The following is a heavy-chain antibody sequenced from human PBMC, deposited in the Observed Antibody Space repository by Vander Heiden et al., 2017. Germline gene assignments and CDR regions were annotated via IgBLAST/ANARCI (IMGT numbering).Heavy chain of an antibody. CDR3: AKDRGGMDV. CDR2: ISYDGSNK. V-gene: IGHV3-30*18. Sequence: QVQLLESGGGVVQPGRSLRLSCAASGFTFSSYGMHWVRQAPGKGLEWVAVISYDGSNKYYADSVKGRFTISRDNSKNTLYLQMNSLRAEDTAVYYCAKDRGGMDVWGQGTTVTVSS. CDR1: GFTFSSYG. J-gene: IGHJ6*02. D-gene: IGHD3-10*01.